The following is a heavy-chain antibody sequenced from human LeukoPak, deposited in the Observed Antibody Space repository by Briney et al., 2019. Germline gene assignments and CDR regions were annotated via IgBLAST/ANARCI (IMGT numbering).Heavy chain of an antibody. CDR2: ISTGGTT. Sequence: GGSLRLSCAASGFTVSTNYMSWVRQVSGEGLEFVSLISTGGTTDYADSVKGRFTISRDNAKSSLYLQLNSLRAEDTAVYYCARAQSADSWGQGTLVTVSS. J-gene: IGHJ4*02. D-gene: IGHD3-3*01. CDR1: GFTVSTNY. CDR3: ARAQSADS. V-gene: IGHV3-53*01.